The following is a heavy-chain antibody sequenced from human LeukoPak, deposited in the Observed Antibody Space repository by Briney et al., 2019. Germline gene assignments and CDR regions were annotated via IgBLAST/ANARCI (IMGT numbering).Heavy chain of an antibody. J-gene: IGHJ4*02. CDR2: INSDGSSA. D-gene: IGHD3-10*01. Sequence: GGSLRLSCAASGFTFSNYWMHWVRQAPGKGLVRVSRINSDGSSASYADSVKGRFTMSRDNAKNTLYLQMNSLRAEDTAVYYCVRGSAAGDYWGQGTLVTVSS. CDR1: GFTFSNYW. V-gene: IGHV3-74*01. CDR3: VRGSAAGDY.